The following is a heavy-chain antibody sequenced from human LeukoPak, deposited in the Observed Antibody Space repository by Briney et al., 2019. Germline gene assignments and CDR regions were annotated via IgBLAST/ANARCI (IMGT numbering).Heavy chain of an antibody. Sequence: APLRLSPTASRYTFTPSYVHSVRHAPGQGREWRGWSGPNSGGTNYAQKFQGRVAMTRGTSISTAYRERSRLTSDDTAAYYCAASELAVAGSHFFYWGEEGLLTASS. CDR3: AASELAVAGSHFFY. CDR1: RYTFTPSY. D-gene: IGHD6-19*01. V-gene: IGHV1-2*02. J-gene: IGHJ4*02. CDR2: SGPNSGGT.